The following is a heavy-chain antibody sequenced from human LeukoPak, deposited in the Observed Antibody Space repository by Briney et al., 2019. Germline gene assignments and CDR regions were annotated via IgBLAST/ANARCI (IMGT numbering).Heavy chain of an antibody. J-gene: IGHJ4*02. CDR2: ISGSGGST. D-gene: IGHD6-13*01. V-gene: IGHV3-23*01. CDR1: GFTFSSYA. CDR3: AKGILKAGTGGETDPNY. Sequence: GGSLRLSCAASGFTFSSYAMSWVRQAPGKGLEWVSAISGSGGSTYYADSVKGRFTISRDNSKNTLYLQMNSLRAEDTAVYCCAKGILKAGTGGETDPNYWGQGTLVTVSS.